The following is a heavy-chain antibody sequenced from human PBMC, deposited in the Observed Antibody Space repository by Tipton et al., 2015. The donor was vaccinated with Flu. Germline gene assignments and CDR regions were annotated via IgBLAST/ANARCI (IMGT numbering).Heavy chain of an antibody. Sequence: SLRLSCAASGFTFSRYAMSWVRQAPGKGLEWVSSISGGGGTTYFADSVKGRFTISRDNIKNTLYLQMNSLRAEDAAVYYCAKVIPELVAGLDYWGQGTLVTVSS. CDR3: AKVIPELVAGLDY. V-gene: IGHV3-23*01. CDR1: GFTFSRYA. CDR2: ISGGGGTT. J-gene: IGHJ4*02. D-gene: IGHD6-19*01.